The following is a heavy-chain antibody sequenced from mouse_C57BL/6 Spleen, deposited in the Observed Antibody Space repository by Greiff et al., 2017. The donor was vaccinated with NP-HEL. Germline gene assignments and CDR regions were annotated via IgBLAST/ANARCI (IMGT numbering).Heavy chain of an antibody. V-gene: IGHV1-52*01. CDR1: GYTFTSYW. D-gene: IGHD1-1*01. CDR2: IDPSDSET. Sequence: QVQLQQPGAELVRPGSSVKLSCKASGYTFTSYWMHWVKQRPIQGLEWIGNIDPSDSETNYNQKFKDQATLTVDNTYSTAYMQLSSLTSEDSAVYYGARSTFDYGSRYYFDYWGQGTTLTVSS. J-gene: IGHJ2*01. CDR3: ARSTFDYGSRYYFDY.